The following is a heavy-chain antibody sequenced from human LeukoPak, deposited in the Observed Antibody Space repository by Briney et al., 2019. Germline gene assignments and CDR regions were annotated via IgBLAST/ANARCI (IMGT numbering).Heavy chain of an antibody. V-gene: IGHV1-69*04. Sequence: ASVKVSCKASGYTFTRYDIHWVRQAPGQGLEWMGRIIPMLGTVNYAQKFQGRVTIIADKFTSTAYMEVSSLRSEDTAVYYCARDQKVGATPYFGMDVWGQGTTVTVSS. CDR3: ARDQKVGATPYFGMDV. J-gene: IGHJ6*02. CDR2: IIPMLGTV. CDR1: GYTFTRYD. D-gene: IGHD1-26*01.